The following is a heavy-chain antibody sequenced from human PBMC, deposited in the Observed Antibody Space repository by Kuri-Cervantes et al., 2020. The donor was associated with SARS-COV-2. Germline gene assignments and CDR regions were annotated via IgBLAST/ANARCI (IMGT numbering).Heavy chain of an antibody. V-gene: IGHV3-21*01. CDR2: ISSSSSYI. CDR3: ARDRRALGLGDILTGYYPHWYFDL. Sequence: GESLKISCVASGFTFSSYSMNWVRQAPGKGLEWVSSISSSSSYIYYADSVKGRFTISRDNAKNSLYLQMNSLRAEDTAVYYCARDRRALGLGDILTGYYPHWYFDLWGRGTLVTVSS. J-gene: IGHJ2*01. CDR1: GFTFSSYS. D-gene: IGHD3-9*01.